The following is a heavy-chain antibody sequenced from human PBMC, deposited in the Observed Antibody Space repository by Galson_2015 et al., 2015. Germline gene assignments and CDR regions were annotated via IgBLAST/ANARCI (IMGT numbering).Heavy chain of an antibody. CDR3: TREAPGYDSSGYSLDY. CDR1: GFTFGRYR. J-gene: IGHJ4*02. CDR2: IGGDGSST. D-gene: IGHD3-22*01. V-gene: IGHV3-74*01. Sequence: LSREGSGFTFGRYRGYWVGQAPGKGVGWVSRIGGDGSSTSYADSVKGRFTITRHIAKNTLYLQMNSLRAEDTAVYYCTREAPGYDSSGYSLDYWGQGTLVTVSS.